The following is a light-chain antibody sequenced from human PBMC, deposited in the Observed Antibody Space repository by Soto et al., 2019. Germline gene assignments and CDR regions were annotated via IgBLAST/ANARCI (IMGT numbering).Light chain of an antibody. V-gene: IGLV2-14*01. Sequence: QSALTQPASVSGSPGQSITISCTGTSSDVGGYNFVSWFQQHPGRAPKLIIYDVSNRPSGVSNRFSGSKSGNTASLTISGPQGEEEAVYYSTSYTSGGPPLVFAPGT. J-gene: IGLJ1*01. CDR3: TSYTSGGPPLV. CDR1: SSDVGGYNF. CDR2: DVS.